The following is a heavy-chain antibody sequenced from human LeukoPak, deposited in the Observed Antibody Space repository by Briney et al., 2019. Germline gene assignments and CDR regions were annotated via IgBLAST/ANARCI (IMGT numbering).Heavy chain of an antibody. CDR3: ARFVRARLSIIPYYYMDV. Sequence: ASVKVSCKASGYTFTGYYMHWVRQAPGQGLEWMGWINPNSGGTNYAQKFQGRVTMTRDTSISTAYMELRSLRSDDTAVYYCARFVRARLSIIPYYYMDVWGKGTTVTVSS. CDR2: INPNSGGT. V-gene: IGHV1-2*02. J-gene: IGHJ6*03. D-gene: IGHD3-10*02. CDR1: GYTFTGYY.